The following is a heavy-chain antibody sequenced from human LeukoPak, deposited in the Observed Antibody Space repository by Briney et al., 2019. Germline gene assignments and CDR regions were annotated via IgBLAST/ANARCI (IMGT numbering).Heavy chain of an antibody. J-gene: IGHJ6*03. Sequence: SETLSLTCTVSGGSISTSNYYWSWIRQPPGKGLEWIGYIYYSGSTSYNPSLKSRVTISVDTSKNQFSLKLSSVTAADTAVYYCARVGSITIFGVVIPYYYYYMDVWGKGTTVTVSS. CDR3: ARVGSITIFGVVIPYYYYYMDV. V-gene: IGHV4-61*05. CDR1: GGSISTSNYY. D-gene: IGHD3-3*01. CDR2: IYYSGST.